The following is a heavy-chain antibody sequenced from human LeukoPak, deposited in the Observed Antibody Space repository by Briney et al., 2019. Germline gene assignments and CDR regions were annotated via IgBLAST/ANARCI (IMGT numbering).Heavy chain of an antibody. Sequence: ASVKVSCKASGGTFSSYAISWARQAPGQGLEWMGGIIPIFGTANYAQKFQGRVTITADESTSTAYMELSSLRSEDTAVYYCASLPVARGAYYFDYWGQGTLVTVSS. CDR1: GGTFSSYA. CDR2: IIPIFGTA. J-gene: IGHJ4*02. V-gene: IGHV1-69*13. CDR3: ASLPVARGAYYFDY. D-gene: IGHD6-19*01.